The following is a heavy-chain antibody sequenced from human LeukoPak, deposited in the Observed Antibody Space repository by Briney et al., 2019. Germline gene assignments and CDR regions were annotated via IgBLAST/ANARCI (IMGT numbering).Heavy chain of an antibody. V-gene: IGHV4-61*02. CDR1: GGSIISGSYY. D-gene: IGHD2-2*02. CDR2: IYTSGST. Sequence: SQTLSLTCTVSGGSIISGSYYWSWIRQPAGKGLEWIGRIYTSGSTNYNPSLKSRVTISVDTSKNQFSLKLSSVTAADTAVYYCARDAGQDIVVVPAAIRSYYYYYMDVWGKGTTVTVSS. J-gene: IGHJ6*03. CDR3: ARDAGQDIVVVPAAIRSYYYYYMDV.